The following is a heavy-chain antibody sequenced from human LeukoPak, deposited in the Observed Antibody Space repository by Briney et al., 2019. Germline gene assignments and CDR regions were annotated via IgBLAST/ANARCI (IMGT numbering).Heavy chain of an antibody. Sequence: PSETLSLTCIVSGSISSYNWTWIRQPPGKGLEWIGHSYFTGNPNYNPSLKSRVTISVDPPKNQFSLKLTSVTAADTAVYYCAGLRSTVAWASFDYWGQGILVTVSS. D-gene: IGHD4-23*01. J-gene: IGHJ4*02. CDR1: GSISSYN. CDR3: AGLRSTVAWASFDY. CDR2: SYFTGNP. V-gene: IGHV4-59*08.